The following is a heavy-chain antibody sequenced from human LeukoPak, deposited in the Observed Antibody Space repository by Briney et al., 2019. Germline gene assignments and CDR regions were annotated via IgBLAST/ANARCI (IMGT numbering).Heavy chain of an antibody. V-gene: IGHV4-30-2*01. J-gene: IGHJ4*02. Sequence: ASETLSLTCAVSGGSISSGGYSWSWIRQPPGKGLEWIAYIYHSGRTYYNPSLKSRVTISIDRSKNQFSLRLSSVTAAAPAVNSVGRGGGEELGEYDVFAYWGQGTLVTVSS. CDR1: GGSISSGGYS. D-gene: IGHD3-16*01. CDR3: GRGGGEELGEYDVFAY. CDR2: IYHSGRT.